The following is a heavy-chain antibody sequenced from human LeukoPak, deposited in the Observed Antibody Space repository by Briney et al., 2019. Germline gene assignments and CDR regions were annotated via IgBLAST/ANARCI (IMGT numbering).Heavy chain of an antibody. CDR2: ISSSGSTI. D-gene: IGHD3-10*02. CDR3: AELGITMIGGV. Sequence: GGSLRLSCAASGLTFSSYEMNWVRQAPGKGLEWVSYISSSGSTIYYADSVKGRFTISRDNAKNSLYLQMNSLRAEDTDVYYCAELGITMIGGVWGKGTTVTISS. J-gene: IGHJ6*04. CDR1: GLTFSSYE. V-gene: IGHV3-48*03.